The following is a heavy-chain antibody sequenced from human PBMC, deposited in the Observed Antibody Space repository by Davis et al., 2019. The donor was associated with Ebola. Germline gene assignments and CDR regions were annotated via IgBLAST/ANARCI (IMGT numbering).Heavy chain of an antibody. J-gene: IGHJ4*02. CDR3: SGSYRGFDY. Sequence: GESLKISCAASGFTFSGSAMHWVRQASGKGLEWVGRIRSKANSYATAYAASVKGRFTISRDDSKNTAYLQMNSLKTEDTAVYYCSGSYRGFDYWGQGTLVTVS. V-gene: IGHV3-73*01. CDR2: IRSKANSYAT. CDR1: GFTFSGSA. D-gene: IGHD1-26*01.